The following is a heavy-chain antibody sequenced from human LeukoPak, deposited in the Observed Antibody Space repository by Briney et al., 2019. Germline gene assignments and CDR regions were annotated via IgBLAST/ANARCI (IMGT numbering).Heavy chain of an antibody. J-gene: IGHJ6*03. CDR2: IIPIFGTA. CDR3: ARVYQSGYYMDV. Sequence: ASVKVSCKASGGTFSSYAISWVRQAPGQGLEWMGGIIPIFGTANYAQKFQGRVAITADESTSTAYMELSSLRSEDTAVYYCARVYQSGYYMDVWGKGTTVTVSS. D-gene: IGHD1-14*01. V-gene: IGHV1-69*13. CDR1: GGTFSSYA.